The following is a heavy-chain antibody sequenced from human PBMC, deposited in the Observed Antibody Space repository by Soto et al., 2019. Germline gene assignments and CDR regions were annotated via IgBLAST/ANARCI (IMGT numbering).Heavy chain of an antibody. CDR1: GFTFSSYD. D-gene: IGHD6-13*01. CDR3: ATSSQSSRYSSSWYLSPPGPNPKNYYYGMDV. Sequence: GGSLRLSCAASGFTFSSYDMHWVRQATGKGLEWVSAIGTAGDTYYPGSVKGRFTISRENAKNSLYLQLNSLRAEDTAVYYCATSSQSSRYSSSWYLSPPGPNPKNYYYGMDVWGQGTTVTVSS. CDR2: IGTAGDT. V-gene: IGHV3-13*01. J-gene: IGHJ6*02.